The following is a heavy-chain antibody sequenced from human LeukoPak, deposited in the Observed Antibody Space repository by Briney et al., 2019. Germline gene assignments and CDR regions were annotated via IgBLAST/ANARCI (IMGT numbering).Heavy chain of an antibody. CDR2: IRYDGSNK. Sequence: PGGSLRLSCAASGFTFSSYGMHWVRQAPGKGLEWVAFIRYDGSNKYYADSVKGRFTISSDNSKNTLYLQMNSLRAEDTAVYYCAKDWARPPYYYYYMDVWGKGTTVIISS. D-gene: IGHD3-16*01. CDR1: GFTFSSYG. J-gene: IGHJ6*03. CDR3: AKDWARPPYYYYYMDV. V-gene: IGHV3-30*02.